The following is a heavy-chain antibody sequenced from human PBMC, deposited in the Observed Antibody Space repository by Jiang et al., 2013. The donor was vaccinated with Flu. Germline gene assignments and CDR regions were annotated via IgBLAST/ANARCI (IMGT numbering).Heavy chain of an antibody. V-gene: IGHV3-33*01. CDR2: SNN. Sequence: SNNTMQTPXRADSPLSRDNSKNTLYLQMNSLRAEDTAVYYCARDHSSYIYYYYGMDVWGQGTTVTVSS. D-gene: IGHD2-2*02. J-gene: IGHJ6*02. CDR3: ARDHSSYIYYYYGMDV.